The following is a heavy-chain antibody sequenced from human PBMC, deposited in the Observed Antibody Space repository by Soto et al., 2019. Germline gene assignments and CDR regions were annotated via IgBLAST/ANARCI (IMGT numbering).Heavy chain of an antibody. V-gene: IGHV3-21*01. D-gene: IGHD3-22*01. J-gene: IGHJ4*02. Sequence: LRLSCAASGFTFSSYSMNWVRQAPGKGLEWVSSISSSSSYIYYADSVKGRFTISRDNAKNSLYLQMNSLRAEDTAVYYCARDRPATTYDSSGSVPDYWGQGTLVTVSS. CDR3: ARDRPATTYDSSGSVPDY. CDR2: ISSSSSYI. CDR1: GFTFSSYS.